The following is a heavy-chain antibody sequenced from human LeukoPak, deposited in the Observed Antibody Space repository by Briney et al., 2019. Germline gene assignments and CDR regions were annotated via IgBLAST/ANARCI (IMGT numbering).Heavy chain of an antibody. J-gene: IGHJ4*02. CDR2: INHSGST. CDR1: GGSFSGYY. D-gene: IGHD1-26*01. Sequence: SSETLSLTCAVYGGSFSGYYWTWIRQPPGKGLEWIGEINHSGSTNYNPSLKSRVTISVDTSKNQFSLKLSSVTAADTAVYYCARYPIVGATNFDYWGQGTLVTVSS. V-gene: IGHV4-34*01. CDR3: ARYPIVGATNFDY.